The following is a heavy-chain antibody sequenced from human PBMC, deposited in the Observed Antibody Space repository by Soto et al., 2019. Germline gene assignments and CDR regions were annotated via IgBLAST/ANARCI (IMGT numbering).Heavy chain of an antibody. D-gene: IGHD3-22*01. CDR1: GFTFTNYA. CDR3: AKDQSYYYDSSGSRAEY. Sequence: GSLRLYCAASGFTFTNYAMSWVRQAPGTGLEWVSGIIGSGGNTDYADSVKGRFTIFRDNSKNTLYLQMNSLRAEDTAVYYCAKDQSYYYDSSGSRAEYWGQGTLVTVSS. CDR2: IIGSGGNT. J-gene: IGHJ4*02. V-gene: IGHV3-23*01.